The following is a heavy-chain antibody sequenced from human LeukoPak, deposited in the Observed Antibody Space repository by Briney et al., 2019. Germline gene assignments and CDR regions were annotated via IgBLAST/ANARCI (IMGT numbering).Heavy chain of an antibody. D-gene: IGHD3-22*01. J-gene: IGHJ5*02. CDR3: ARAVIPINSSGYYSRSDP. V-gene: IGHV1-69*04. Sequence: SVKVSCKASGGTFSSYAISWVRQAPGQGLEWMGRIIPILCIANYAQKFQGRVTITADKSTRSAYMELSSLSPEVTSVSYSARAVIPINSSGYYSRSDPWGQGTLVTVSS. CDR2: IIPILCIA. CDR1: GGTFSSYA.